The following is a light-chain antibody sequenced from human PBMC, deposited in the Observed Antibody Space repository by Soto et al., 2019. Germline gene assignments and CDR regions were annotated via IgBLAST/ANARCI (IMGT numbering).Light chain of an antibody. CDR2: EVS. CDR3: SSYTSSSTPLYV. V-gene: IGLV2-14*01. CDR1: SSDVGGYNY. Sequence: QSVLTQPASVSGSRGQSMTISCTGTSSDVGGYNYVSWYQQHPGKAPKLMIYEVSNRPSGVSNRFSGSKSGNTASLTISGLQAEDEADYYCSSYTSSSTPLYVFGTGTKVTVL. J-gene: IGLJ1*01.